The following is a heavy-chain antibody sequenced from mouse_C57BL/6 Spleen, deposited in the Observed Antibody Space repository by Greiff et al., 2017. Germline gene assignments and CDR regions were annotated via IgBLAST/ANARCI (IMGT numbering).Heavy chain of an antibody. CDR3: ARDTGYSFAY. D-gene: IGHD1-1*01. CDR2: ISDGGSYT. V-gene: IGHV5-4*01. Sequence: DVHLVASGGGLVKPGGSLKLSCAASGFTFSSYAMSWVRQTPEKRLEWVATISDGGSYTYYPDNVKGLLTSSRNNAKNNQYLQMSHLKSEDTAMYYCARDTGYSFAYWGQGTLVTVSA. CDR1: GFTFSSYA. J-gene: IGHJ3*01.